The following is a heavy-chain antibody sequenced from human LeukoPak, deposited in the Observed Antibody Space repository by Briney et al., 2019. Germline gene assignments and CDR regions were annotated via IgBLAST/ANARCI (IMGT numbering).Heavy chain of an antibody. D-gene: IGHD3-3*01. CDR2: INSDGSST. Sequence: GGSLRLSCVGSGFTFSSHAMTWVRQAPGKGLVWVSRINSDGSSTSYADSVKGRFTISRDNAKNTLYLQMNSLRAEDTAVYYCAREGTMFDYWGQGTLVTVSS. J-gene: IGHJ4*02. V-gene: IGHV3-74*01. CDR3: AREGTMFDY. CDR1: GFTFSSHA.